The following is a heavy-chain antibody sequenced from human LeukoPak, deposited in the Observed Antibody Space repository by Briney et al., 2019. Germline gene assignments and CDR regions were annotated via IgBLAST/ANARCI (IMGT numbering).Heavy chain of an antibody. J-gene: IGHJ4*02. CDR1: GYTFTSYG. CDR2: ISAYNGNT. D-gene: IGHD3-3*01. V-gene: IGHV1-18*01. CDR3: ARGDYDFWSSYYPLFDY. Sequence: ASVKVSCKASGYTFTSYGISWVRQAPGQGLEWMGWISAYNGNTNYAQKLQGRVTMTTDTSTSTAYMELRSLRSDDTAVYYCARGDYDFWSSYYPLFDYWGQGTLVTVSS.